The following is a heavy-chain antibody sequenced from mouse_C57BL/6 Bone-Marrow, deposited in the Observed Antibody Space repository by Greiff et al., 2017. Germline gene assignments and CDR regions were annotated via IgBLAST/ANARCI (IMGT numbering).Heavy chain of an antibody. D-gene: IGHD2-4*01. CDR2: ISNGGGST. CDR3: ARHGDYDYAMDY. V-gene: IGHV5-12*01. J-gene: IGHJ4*01. Sequence: EVKVVESGGGLVQPGGSLKLSCAASGFTFSDYYMYWVRQTPEKRLEWVAYISNGGGSTYYPDTVKGRFTISRDNAKNTLYLQMSRLKSEDTAMYYCARHGDYDYAMDYWGQGTSVTVSS. CDR1: GFTFSDYY.